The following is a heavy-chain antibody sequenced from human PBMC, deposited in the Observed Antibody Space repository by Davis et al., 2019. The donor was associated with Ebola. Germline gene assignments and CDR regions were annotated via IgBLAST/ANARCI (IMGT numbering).Heavy chain of an antibody. J-gene: IGHJ4*02. CDR2: IWYDGSKK. D-gene: IGHD1-26*01. V-gene: IGHV3-33*01. Sequence: GGSLRLSCATSGFTFSILGFHWVRQAPGKGLEWVAFIWYDGSKKFYANSVKGRFTISRDNSKNTLHLQMDSLRAEDAAVYYCARDPDGGSYHPGLFDYWGQGRLVTVSS. CDR3: ARDPDGGSYHPGLFDY. CDR1: GFTFSILG.